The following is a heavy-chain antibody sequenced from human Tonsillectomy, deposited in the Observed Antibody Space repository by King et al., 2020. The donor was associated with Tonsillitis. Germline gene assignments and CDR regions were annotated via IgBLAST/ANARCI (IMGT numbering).Heavy chain of an antibody. D-gene: IGHD3-22*01. CDR3: AKRHYYDSSGLRDWYFDL. Sequence: VQLVESGGGLVQPGGSLRLSCAASGFTFSSYAMSWVRQAPGKGLEWVSAISGNGGSTDYADSVKGRFTISRDNSKNTLYLQMNSLRAEDTAVYYCAKRHYYDSSGLRDWYFDLWGRGTLVTVSS. J-gene: IGHJ2*01. V-gene: IGHV3-23*04. CDR2: ISGNGGST. CDR1: GFTFSSYA.